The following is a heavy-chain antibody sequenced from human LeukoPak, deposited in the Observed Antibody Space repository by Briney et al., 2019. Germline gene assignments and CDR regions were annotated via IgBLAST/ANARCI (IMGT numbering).Heavy chain of an antibody. J-gene: IGHJ6*02. CDR3: ARDEQQDTIFGVVPFDYYYYGMDV. D-gene: IGHD3-3*01. CDR1: GFTFSSYE. V-gene: IGHV3-48*03. CDR2: ISSSGSTI. Sequence: GGSLRLSCAASGFTFSSYEMNWVRQAPGKGLEWVSYISSSGSTIYYADSVKGRFTISRDNAKNSLYLQMNSLRAEDTAVYYCARDEQQDTIFGVVPFDYYYYGMDVWGQGTTVTVSS.